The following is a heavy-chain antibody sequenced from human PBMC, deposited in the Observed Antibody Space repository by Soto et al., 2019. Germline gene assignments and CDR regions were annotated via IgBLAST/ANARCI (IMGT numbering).Heavy chain of an antibody. CDR2: ISSDATTK. D-gene: IGHD3-3*01. V-gene: IGHV3-30*03. CDR1: GFTFNTYG. J-gene: IGHJ4*01. CDR3: AAPFGKNLDPFDS. Sequence: PGGSLRLSCTASGFTFNTYGVHWVRQAPGKGLEWAALISSDATTKIYGDSVNGRFTISRDKPKNTLYLQMNGLLPEDTAVYYCAAPFGKNLDPFDSWGLGTLVTVSS.